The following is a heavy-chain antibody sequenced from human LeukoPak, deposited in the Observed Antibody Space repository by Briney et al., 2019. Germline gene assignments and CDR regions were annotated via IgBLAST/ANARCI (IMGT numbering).Heavy chain of an antibody. V-gene: IGHV4-59*08. J-gene: IGHJ4*02. CDR3: ARHFSYCSGGSCYPYYFDY. CDR1: GGSISNYY. CDR2: IYYSGST. D-gene: IGHD2-15*01. Sequence: SETLSLTCTVFGGSISNYYWSWIRQPPGKGLEWIGYIYYSGSTNYNPSLKSRVTISVGTSKNQFSLKLSSVTAADTAVYYCARHFSYCSGGSCYPYYFDYWGQGTLVTVSS.